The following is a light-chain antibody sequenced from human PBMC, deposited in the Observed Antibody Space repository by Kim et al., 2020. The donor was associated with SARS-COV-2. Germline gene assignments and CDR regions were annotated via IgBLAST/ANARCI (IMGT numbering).Light chain of an antibody. J-gene: IGKJ1*01. CDR2: GAS. V-gene: IGKV3-15*01. Sequence: SPGERATLSCWASQIVGNSLAWYQQRPGQPPSLLIYGASTRATGIPARFSGSGSGTDFTLTISRLQSEDFAVYHCQQYNDWPPWTFGRGTKVDIK. CDR3: QQYNDWPPWT. CDR1: QIVGNS.